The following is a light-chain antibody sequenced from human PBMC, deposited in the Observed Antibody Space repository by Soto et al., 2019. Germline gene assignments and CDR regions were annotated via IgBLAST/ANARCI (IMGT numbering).Light chain of an antibody. J-gene: IGLJ1*01. Sequence: QSALTQPPSASGTPGQTVTISCSISSPNVGTNPVAWYQQLPGTAPKLLIYTNSQRPLGVPVRFSGSKSGTSASLAISGLQSEDGGDYYCATWDDNVYLFGTGTKVTVL. V-gene: IGLV1-44*01. CDR1: SPNVGTNP. CDR2: TNS. CDR3: ATWDDNVYL.